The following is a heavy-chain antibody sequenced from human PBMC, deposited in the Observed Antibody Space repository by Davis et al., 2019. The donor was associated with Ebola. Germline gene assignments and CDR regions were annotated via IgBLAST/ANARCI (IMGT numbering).Heavy chain of an antibody. Sequence: PGGSLRLSCAASGFTFSSYWMSWVRQAPGKGLEWVSSISSDSDYIYYADSAKGRFTISRDNAKDSLYLQMNSLRAEDTAVYYCARDPPHEWVYYYYGMDVWGKGTTVTVSS. CDR2: ISSDSDYI. D-gene: IGHD1-26*01. J-gene: IGHJ6*04. V-gene: IGHV3-21*01. CDR1: GFTFSSYW. CDR3: ARDPPHEWVYYYYGMDV.